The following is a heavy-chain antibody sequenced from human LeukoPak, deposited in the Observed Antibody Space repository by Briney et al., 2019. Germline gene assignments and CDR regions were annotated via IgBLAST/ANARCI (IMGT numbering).Heavy chain of an antibody. CDR1: GGSISSSSYY. Sequence: PSETLSLTCTVSGGSISSSSYYWGWIRQPPGKGLEWIGSIYYNGGTYYNPSLKSRVTISVDSSKNQFSLNLRSLTAADTAIYYCTRHIKFGYFDSWGQGTLVTVSS. CDR2: IYYNGGT. CDR3: TRHIKFGYFDS. V-gene: IGHV4-39*01. D-gene: IGHD3-10*01. J-gene: IGHJ4*02.